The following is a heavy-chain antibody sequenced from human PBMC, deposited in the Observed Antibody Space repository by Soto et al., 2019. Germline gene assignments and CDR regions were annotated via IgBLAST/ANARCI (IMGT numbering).Heavy chain of an antibody. CDR1: GYTFTSLA. J-gene: IGHJ4*02. D-gene: IGHD2-15*01. V-gene: IGHV1-3*01. CDR3: AKPLDAFTATGD. Sequence: GASVKVSCKASGYTFTSLAMHWVRQAPGQRLEWMGWINPGNGNTKYSQSFQGRVTITRDTSASTAYMELSSLRSEDTAVYYCAKPLDAFTATGDSGRGTLDTLSS. CDR2: INPGNGNT.